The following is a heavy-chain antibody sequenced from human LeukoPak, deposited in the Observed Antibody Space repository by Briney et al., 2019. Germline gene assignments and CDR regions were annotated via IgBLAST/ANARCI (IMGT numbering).Heavy chain of an antibody. J-gene: IGHJ4*02. Sequence: GGSLRLSCAASGFTFSSYGMHWVRQAPGKGLEWVAVIWYDGSNKYYADSVKGRFTISGDNSKTTLYLQMNSLRAEDTAVYYCARGLGSGYVDYWGQGTLVTVSS. CDR3: ARGLGSGYVDY. D-gene: IGHD2-15*01. CDR2: IWYDGSNK. V-gene: IGHV3-33*01. CDR1: GFTFSSYG.